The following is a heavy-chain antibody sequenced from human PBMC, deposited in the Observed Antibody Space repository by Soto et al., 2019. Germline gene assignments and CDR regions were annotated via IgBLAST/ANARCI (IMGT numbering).Heavy chain of an antibody. V-gene: IGHV1-69*08. CDR3: AKDYGSIY. D-gene: IGHD3-10*01. Sequence: QVPLVQSGAEVKKPGSSVKVSCKASGGTFSSCTISWVRQAPGQGLEWMGRIIPILGIANYAQKFQGRVTITADKSTSASYMELSSLRSEDTADYYCAKDYGSIYWGQGTLVTVSS. J-gene: IGHJ4*02. CDR2: IIPILGIA. CDR1: GGTFSSCT.